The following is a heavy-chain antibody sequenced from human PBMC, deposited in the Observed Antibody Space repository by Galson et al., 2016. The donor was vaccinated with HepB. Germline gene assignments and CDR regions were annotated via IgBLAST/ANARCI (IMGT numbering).Heavy chain of an antibody. CDR2: IHHSGST. V-gene: IGHV4-34*01. J-gene: IGHJ6*02. Sequence: SETLSLTCAVYGGSFSGYNWTWIRQPPGKGLEWIGEIHHSGSTIYNPYLKSRVTISVDTSKNQLSLSLRSVTAADTAMYYCASPRSGPVGGNYYMDVWGQGTTVTISS. D-gene: IGHD6-19*01. CDR1: GGSFSGYN. CDR3: ASPRSGPVGGNYYMDV.